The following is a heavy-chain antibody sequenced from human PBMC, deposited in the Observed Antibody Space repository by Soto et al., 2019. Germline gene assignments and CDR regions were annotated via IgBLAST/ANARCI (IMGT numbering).Heavy chain of an antibody. D-gene: IGHD6-13*01. Sequence: ASVPVSCKASGYTFTSYYMHWVRQAPGQGLEWMGIVNPSGGSTSYAQKFQGRVTMTRDTSTSTVYMELSSLRSEDTAVYYCARAAQQQLVLDYWGQGTLVTVSS. V-gene: IGHV1-46*03. CDR2: VNPSGGST. CDR1: GYTFTSYY. J-gene: IGHJ4*02. CDR3: ARAAQQQLVLDY.